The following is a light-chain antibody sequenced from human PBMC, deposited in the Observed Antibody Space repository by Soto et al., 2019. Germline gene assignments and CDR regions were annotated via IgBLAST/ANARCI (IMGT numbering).Light chain of an antibody. CDR2: VAS. V-gene: IGKV1-39*01. CDR1: QSISTS. J-gene: IGKJ2*01. Sequence: DIQMTQSPSSLSASVGDRVTIACRASQSISTSLNWYQQKPGQAPKLLIYVASSLQSGVPSRFSGSGSGTDFTLTISSLQPEDFATYFCQQSYSTPYTFGQGTKLEIK. CDR3: QQSYSTPYT.